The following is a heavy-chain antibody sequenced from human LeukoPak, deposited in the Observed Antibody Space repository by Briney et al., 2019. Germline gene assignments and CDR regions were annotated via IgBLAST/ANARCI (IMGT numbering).Heavy chain of an antibody. CDR1: GFTISSYA. D-gene: IGHD3-10*01. J-gene: IGHJ4*02. Sequence: GGSLRLSCAASGFTISSYAMSWVRQAPGKGLEWVSAISGSGGSTYYADSVKGRFTISRDNSKNTLYLQMNSLRAEDTAVYYCAKDLWFGELSSYYFDYWGQGTLVTVSS. CDR3: AKDLWFGELSSYYFDY. V-gene: IGHV3-23*01. CDR2: ISGSGGST.